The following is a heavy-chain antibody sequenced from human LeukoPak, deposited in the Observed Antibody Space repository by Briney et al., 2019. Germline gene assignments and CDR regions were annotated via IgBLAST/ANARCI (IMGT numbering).Heavy chain of an antibody. D-gene: IGHD3-3*01. J-gene: IGHJ6*03. Sequence: SETLSLTCTVSGGSISSYYWSWIRQPPGKGLEWIGYIYYSGSTNYNPSLKSRVTISVDTSKDQFSLKLSSVTAADTAVYYCAGTYYGFWSGYYPHYYYYYMDVWGKGTTVTVSS. CDR3: AGTYYGFWSGYYPHYYYYYMDV. CDR1: GGSISSYY. V-gene: IGHV4-59*01. CDR2: IYYSGST.